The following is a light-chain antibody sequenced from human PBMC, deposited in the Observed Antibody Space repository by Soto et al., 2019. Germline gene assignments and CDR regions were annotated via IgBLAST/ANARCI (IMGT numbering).Light chain of an antibody. Sequence: QSALSQPASVSGSPGQSITISCTGTSSEVGGYDFVSWYQQHPGKAPKLIICEVNNRPSGVSNRFSGSKSGNTASLTISGLQTEDEADYYCSSYTSTSTLIVFGGGTKVTVL. J-gene: IGLJ2*01. CDR2: EVN. V-gene: IGLV2-14*01. CDR3: SSYTSTSTLIV. CDR1: SSEVGGYDF.